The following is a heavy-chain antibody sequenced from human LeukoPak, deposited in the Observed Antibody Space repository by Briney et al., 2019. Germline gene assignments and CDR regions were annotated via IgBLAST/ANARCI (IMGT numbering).Heavy chain of an antibody. D-gene: IGHD3-9*01. CDR1: GFTFSSYG. Sequence: PGGSVRLSCAASGFTFSSYGMHWVRQAPGKGLEWVAFIRYDGSNKYYADSVKGRFTISRDNSKNTLYLQMNSLRAEDTAVYYCAKGEGLRYLDWFDYWGQGTLVTVSS. CDR3: AKGEGLRYLDWFDY. V-gene: IGHV3-30*02. CDR2: IRYDGSNK. J-gene: IGHJ4*02.